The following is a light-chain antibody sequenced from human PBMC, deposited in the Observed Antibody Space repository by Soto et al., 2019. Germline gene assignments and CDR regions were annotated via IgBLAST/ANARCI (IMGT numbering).Light chain of an antibody. CDR1: QSVSSSY. V-gene: IGKV3-20*01. Sequence: EYVLKQSPGTLSLSNGARATLSCRASQSVSSSYLAWYQQKPGQAPRLLIYGASSRATGIPDRFSGNESGTAVTITLSRREPEDFEVYDGQQYGSSPWTFGQGTNVDIK. CDR2: GAS. J-gene: IGKJ1*01. CDR3: QQYGSSPWT.